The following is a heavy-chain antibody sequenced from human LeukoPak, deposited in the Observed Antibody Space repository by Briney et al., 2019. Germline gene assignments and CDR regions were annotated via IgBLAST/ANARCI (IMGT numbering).Heavy chain of an antibody. Sequence: GASVKVSCKASGYTFTSYAMNWVRQAPGQGLEWKGWINTNTGNPTYAQGFTGRFVFSLDTSVSTAYLQISGLKAEDTAVYYCARDFSSSWYRYYGMDVWGQGTTVTVSS. J-gene: IGHJ6*02. CDR1: GYTFTSYA. D-gene: IGHD6-13*01. V-gene: IGHV7-4-1*02. CDR2: INTNTGNP. CDR3: ARDFSSSWYRYYGMDV.